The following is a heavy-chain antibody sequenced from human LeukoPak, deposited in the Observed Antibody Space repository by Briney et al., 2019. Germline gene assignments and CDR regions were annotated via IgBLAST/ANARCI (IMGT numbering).Heavy chain of an antibody. V-gene: IGHV1-46*01. Sequence: GASVTVSCTASGYTFTSYYMHWVRQAPGQGLEWMGIINPSGGSTSYAQKFQGRVTMTRDTSTSTVYMELSSLRSEDTAVYYCARDGNYYDSSGYYYYGENWFDPWGQGTLVTVSS. J-gene: IGHJ5*02. CDR2: INPSGGST. CDR1: GYTFTSYY. D-gene: IGHD3-22*01. CDR3: ARDGNYYDSSGYYYYGENWFDP.